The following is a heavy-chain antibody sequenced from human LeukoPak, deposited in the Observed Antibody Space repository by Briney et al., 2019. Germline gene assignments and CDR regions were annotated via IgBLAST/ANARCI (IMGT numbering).Heavy chain of an antibody. CDR3: ARDFYYGSSSSDTFDI. V-gene: IGHV3-30-3*01. CDR2: ISYDGIHK. D-gene: IGHD3-22*01. J-gene: IGHJ3*02. Sequence: PGGSLRLSCSASGFTFSGYAMQWVRQTPAKGLQWLGFISYDGIHKYYADSVKGRFTISRDNSENTLYLQMNSLRSEDTAVYYCARDFYYGSSSSDTFDIWGQGTMVTVSS. CDR1: GFTFSGYA.